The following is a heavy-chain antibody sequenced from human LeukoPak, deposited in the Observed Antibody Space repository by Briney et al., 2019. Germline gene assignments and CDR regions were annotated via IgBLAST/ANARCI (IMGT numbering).Heavy chain of an antibody. V-gene: IGHV3-30*01. CDR3: ASGEYCSSTSCYTPFDY. CDR1: GFTFSSYA. D-gene: IGHD2-2*02. CDR2: ISYDGSNK. Sequence: GGSLRLSCAASGFTFSSYAMHWVRQAPGKGLEWVAVISYDGSNKYYADSVKGRFTISRDNSKNTLYLQMNSLRAEDTAVYYCASGEYCSSTSCYTPFDYWGLGTLVTVSS. J-gene: IGHJ4*02.